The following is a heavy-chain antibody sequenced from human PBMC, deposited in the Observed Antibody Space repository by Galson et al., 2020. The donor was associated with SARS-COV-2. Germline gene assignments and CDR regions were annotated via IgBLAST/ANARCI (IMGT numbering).Heavy chain of an antibody. Sequence: ASVVSCKVSGYTLTELSMHWVRQAPGKGLEWMGGFDPEDGETIYAQKFQGRVTMTEDTSTDTAYMELSSLRSEDTAVYYCATRPAAIRVDWFDPWGQGTLVTVSS. CDR2: FDPEDGET. CDR1: GYTLTELS. V-gene: IGHV1-24*01. J-gene: IGHJ5*02. D-gene: IGHD2-2*02. CDR3: ATRPAAIRVDWFDP.